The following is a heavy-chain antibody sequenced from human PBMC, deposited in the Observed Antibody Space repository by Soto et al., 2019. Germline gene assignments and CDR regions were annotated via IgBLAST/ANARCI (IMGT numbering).Heavy chain of an antibody. D-gene: IGHD2-21*02. CDR1: GYTLTGYY. J-gene: IGHJ4*02. Sequence: ASVKVSCTASGYTLTGYYMHWVRQAPGQGLEGMGWINPNSGGTNYAQKFQGWVTMTRDTSISTAYMELSRLRSDDTAVYYCARDQYCGGDCYSGSFGSFDYWGQGTLVT. CDR2: INPNSGGT. CDR3: ARDQYCGGDCYSGSFGSFDY. V-gene: IGHV1-2*04.